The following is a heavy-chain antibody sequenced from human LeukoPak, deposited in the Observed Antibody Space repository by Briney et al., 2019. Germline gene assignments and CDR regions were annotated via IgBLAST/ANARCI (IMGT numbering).Heavy chain of an antibody. J-gene: IGHJ4*02. CDR3: ASSYSSDWYSRWIDY. D-gene: IGHD6-19*01. CDR1: GGSFSGYY. CDR2: INHSGST. V-gene: IGHV4-34*01. Sequence: SETLSLTCTVYGGSFSGYYWSWIRQPPRKGLDWIGEINHSGSTNYDPSPKSRLTLSIDTSKNHFSLKLSSVTAADTAVYYCASSYSSDWYSRWIDYWGQGTLVTVSS.